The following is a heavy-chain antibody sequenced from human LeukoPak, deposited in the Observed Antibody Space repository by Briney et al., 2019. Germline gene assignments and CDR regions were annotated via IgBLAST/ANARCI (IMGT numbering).Heavy chain of an antibody. J-gene: IGHJ4*02. CDR1: GGTFSSYA. CDR2: IIPIFGTA. V-gene: IGHV1-69*13. CDR3: ATGIYDFWSGYQFDY. D-gene: IGHD3-3*01. Sequence: GASVKVSCKASGGTFSSYAISWVRQAPGQGLEWMGGIIPIFGTANYAQKFQGRVTITADESTSTAYMELSSLRSEDTAVYYCATGIYDFWSGYQFDYWGQGTLVTVSS.